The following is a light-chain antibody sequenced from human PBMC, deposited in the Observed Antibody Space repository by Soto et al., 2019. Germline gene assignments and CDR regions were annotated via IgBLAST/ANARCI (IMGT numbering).Light chain of an antibody. J-gene: IGKJ5*01. Sequence: IQITQSPSTLSASVGARVTITCRATQSISSWLAWYQQTPGKAPKLXIYDASSLESGVLSRFSGSGAGTVCTRTISSLQPEDVETYYCLQSYSTSITFGQGTRLEIK. V-gene: IGKV1-5*01. CDR1: QSISSW. CDR3: LQSYSTSIT. CDR2: DAS.